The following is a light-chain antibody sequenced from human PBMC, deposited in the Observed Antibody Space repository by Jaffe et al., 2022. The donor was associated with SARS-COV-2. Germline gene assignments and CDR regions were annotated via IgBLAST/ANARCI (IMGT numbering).Light chain of an antibody. J-gene: IGKJ4*01. V-gene: IGKV1-33*01. Sequence: DIQMTQSPSSLSASVGDRVTITCQASQDISNYLNWYQQKPGKAPKLLIYGASNLETGVPSRFSGGGSGTHFTFTISSLQPEDIATYYCQQYDNLPLTFGGGTKVEI. CDR1: QDISNY. CDR3: QQYDNLPLT. CDR2: GAS.